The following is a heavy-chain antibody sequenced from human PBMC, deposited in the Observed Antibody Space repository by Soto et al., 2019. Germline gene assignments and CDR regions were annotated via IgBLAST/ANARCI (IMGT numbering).Heavy chain of an antibody. CDR3: AREGSVAGLDY. CDR1: GYTFTRYY. D-gene: IGHD6-19*01. Sequence: ASVKVSCKASGYTFTRYYMYWVRQAPGQGLEWMGIINPSGGSTSYAQKFQGRVTMTRDTSTSTVYMELGSLRSEDTAVYYCAREGSVAGLDYWGQGTLVTVSS. J-gene: IGHJ4*02. V-gene: IGHV1-46*03. CDR2: INPSGGST.